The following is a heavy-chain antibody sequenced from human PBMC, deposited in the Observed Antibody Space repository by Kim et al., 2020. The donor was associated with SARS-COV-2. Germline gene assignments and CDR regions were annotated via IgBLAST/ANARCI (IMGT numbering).Heavy chain of an antibody. CDR1: GGSISSHY. CDR3: ASGPLYYYGMDV. V-gene: IGHV4-59*11. CDR2: IYYSGST. Sequence: SETLSLTCTVSGGSISSHYWSWIRQPPGKGLEWIGYIYYSGSTNYNPSLKSRVTISVDTSKNQFSLKLSSVTAADTAVYYCASGPLYYYGMDVVSQCTAV. D-gene: IGHD3-10*01. J-gene: IGHJ6*02.